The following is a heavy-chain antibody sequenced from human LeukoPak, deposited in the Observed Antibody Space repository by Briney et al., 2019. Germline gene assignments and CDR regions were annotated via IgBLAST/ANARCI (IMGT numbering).Heavy chain of an antibody. J-gene: IGHJ4*02. D-gene: IGHD4-23*01. V-gene: IGHV3-7*03. CDR1: QFTFSGHW. CDR3: ARGGKAQDY. CDR2: IKQDGSEI. Sequence: PGGSLRLSCAASQFTFSGHWMNWVRQAPGKGLEWVAIIKQDGSEIRYVDSVKGRFTISRDNAKNSLYLQMNSLRAEDTALYYCARGGKAQDYWGQGTLVTVSS.